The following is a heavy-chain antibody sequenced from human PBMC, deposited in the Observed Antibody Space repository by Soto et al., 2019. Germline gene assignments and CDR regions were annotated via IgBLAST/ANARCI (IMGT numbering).Heavy chain of an antibody. CDR2: IIPLHNTS. CDR3: ARWSNWNPLYYDGLDV. Sequence: QVQLLQSGAEVKKPGSSVKVSCKVSGGAFNNYALNWVRHGPGQGLEWRGGIIPLHNTSNYSLKFLGRVTVTADISSSTVYMELNSLTSDDTATYYCARWSNWNPLYYDGLDVWGQGTTVTVSS. D-gene: IGHD1-20*01. CDR1: GGAFNNYA. V-gene: IGHV1-69*06. J-gene: IGHJ6*02.